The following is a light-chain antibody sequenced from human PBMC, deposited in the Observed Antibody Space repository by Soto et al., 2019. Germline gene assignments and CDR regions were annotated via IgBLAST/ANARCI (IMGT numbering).Light chain of an antibody. CDR1: QSLLNSGGKTY. J-gene: IGKJ1*01. Sequence: DIVMTQTPLSLSVTPGQPASISCKSSQSLLNSGGKTYFYWYLQKPGQPPQLLIYEVSNRFSGVPDRVSGSGSGTDFTLNISRVEAEDVGFYYCLQTTRFPWTFGQGTKVEIK. CDR3: LQTTRFPWT. V-gene: IGKV2D-29*01. CDR2: EVS.